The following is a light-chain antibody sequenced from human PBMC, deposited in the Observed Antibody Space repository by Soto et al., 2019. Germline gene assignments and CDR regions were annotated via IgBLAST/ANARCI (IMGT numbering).Light chain of an antibody. V-gene: IGLV1-44*01. Sequence: QAVVTQPPSASGTPGQRVSISCSGSSSNIGRTSVNWYQRFPGTAPNLLIYNANQRPSGVPDRFSGAKFGTSVSLAISGLQSEDEAEYYCAAWDDSLSGVVFGGGTKLTVL. CDR2: NAN. CDR3: AAWDDSLSGVV. CDR1: SSNIGRTS. J-gene: IGLJ3*02.